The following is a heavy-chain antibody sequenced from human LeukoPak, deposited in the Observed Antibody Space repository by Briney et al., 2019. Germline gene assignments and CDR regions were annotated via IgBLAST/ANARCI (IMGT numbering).Heavy chain of an antibody. D-gene: IGHD1-26*01. V-gene: IGHV4-4*02. CDR3: ANSGGYGLIDY. Sequence: SETLSLTCAVSGGSISSSNWWSWVRQPPGKGLEWIGEIYHSGSTNYNPSLKSRVTISVDTPKNQFSLRLNSVTAADTAMYYCANSGGYGLIDYWGQGTRVTVSS. CDR2: IYHSGST. J-gene: IGHJ4*02. CDR1: GGSISSSNW.